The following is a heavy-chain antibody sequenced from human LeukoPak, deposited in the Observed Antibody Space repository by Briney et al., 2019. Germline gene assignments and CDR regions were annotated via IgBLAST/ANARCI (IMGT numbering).Heavy chain of an antibody. CDR3: VRGGSTGRLDS. CDR1: GGSFTGFY. CDR2: INHNGGT. D-gene: IGHD2-2*01. Sequence: SQTLSLTCAVHGGSFTGFYWGWIRHCPGKGLEWNAEINHNGGTNYNPSLKSRVTISLATSTNPFSLKMSSLSAADTAFYCGVRGGSTGRLDSWGQGTLVTVSS. J-gene: IGHJ4*02. V-gene: IGHV4-34*01.